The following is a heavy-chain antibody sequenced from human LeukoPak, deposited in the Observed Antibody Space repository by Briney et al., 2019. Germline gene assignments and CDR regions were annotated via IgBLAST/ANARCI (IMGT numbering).Heavy chain of an antibody. V-gene: IGHV1-69*01. CDR2: IIPIFGTA. J-gene: IGHJ4*02. CDR3: ASGTWVLYYFDY. Sequence: GASVKVSCKASGGTFSSYAISWVRQAPGQGLEWVGGIIPIFGTANYAQKFQGRVTITADESTSTAYMELSSLRSEDTAVYYCASGTWVLYYFDYWGQGTLVTVSS. D-gene: IGHD3-10*01. CDR1: GGTFSSYA.